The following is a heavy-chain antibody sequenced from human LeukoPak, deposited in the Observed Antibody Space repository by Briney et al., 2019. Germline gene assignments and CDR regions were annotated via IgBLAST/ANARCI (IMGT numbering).Heavy chain of an antibody. Sequence: SETLSLTCTVSGGSISSYYWTWIRQPPGKGLEWIGSLYYSGSTNYSPSLKSRVTISVDTSKNQFSLKLTSVTAADTAVYYCARLYLPATRFDYWGQGTLVTVSS. V-gene: IGHV4-59*08. CDR2: LYYSGST. J-gene: IGHJ4*02. CDR3: ARLYLPATRFDY. D-gene: IGHD5-24*01. CDR1: GGSISSYY.